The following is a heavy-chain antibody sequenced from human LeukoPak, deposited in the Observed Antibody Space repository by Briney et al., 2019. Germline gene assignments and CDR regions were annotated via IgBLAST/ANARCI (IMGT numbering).Heavy chain of an antibody. CDR2: ISAYNGNT. V-gene: IGHV1-18*01. J-gene: IGHJ4*02. D-gene: IGHD3-22*01. CDR3: AALLDSSGYYLIDY. Sequence: GASVKVSCKASGYTFTSYGISWVRQAPGQGLEWMGWISAYNGNTNYAQKLQGRVTMTTDTSTSTGYMELRSLRSDDTAVYYCAALLDSSGYYLIDYWGQGTLVTVSS. CDR1: GYTFTSYG.